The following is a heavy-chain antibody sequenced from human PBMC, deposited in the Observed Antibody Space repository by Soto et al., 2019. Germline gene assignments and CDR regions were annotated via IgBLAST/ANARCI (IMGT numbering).Heavy chain of an antibody. CDR1: GGTFSSYT. CDR2: IIPILGIA. V-gene: IGHV1-69*02. J-gene: IGHJ4*02. Sequence: GASVKVSCKASGGTFSSYTISWVRQAPGQGLEWMGRIIPILGIANYAQKFQGRVTITADKSTSTAYMELSSLRSEDTAVYYCARGSAAGQVVGYWGQGTLVTVSS. D-gene: IGHD6-13*01. CDR3: ARGSAAGQVVGY.